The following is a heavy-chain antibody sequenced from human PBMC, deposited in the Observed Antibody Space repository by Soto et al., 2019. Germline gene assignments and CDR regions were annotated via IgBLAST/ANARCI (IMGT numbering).Heavy chain of an antibody. Sequence: GESLKIACKGSGYSFTSYWIGWVRQMPGKGLEWMGIIYPGDSDTRYSPSFQGQVTISADKSISTAYLQWSSLKASDTAMYYCARASHYGSGSYYKYYHYYGMDVWGQGTTVTVSS. V-gene: IGHV5-51*01. J-gene: IGHJ6*02. CDR3: ARASHYGSGSYYKYYHYYGMDV. CDR2: IYPGDSDT. D-gene: IGHD3-10*01. CDR1: GYSFTSYW.